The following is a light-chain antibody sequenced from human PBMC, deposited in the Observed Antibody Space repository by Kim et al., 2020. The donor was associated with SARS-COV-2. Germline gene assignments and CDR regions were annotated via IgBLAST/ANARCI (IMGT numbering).Light chain of an antibody. CDR2: DVS. CDR1: SSDVGGYNY. V-gene: IGLV2-14*03. J-gene: IGLJ2*01. Sequence: GQSFTISCTGTSSDVGGYNYVSWYQQHPGKAPKRMIYDVSNRPSGVSNRFSGSKSGNTASLTISGLQAEDEADYYCSSYTSSSTVVFGGGTQLTVL. CDR3: SSYTSSSTVV.